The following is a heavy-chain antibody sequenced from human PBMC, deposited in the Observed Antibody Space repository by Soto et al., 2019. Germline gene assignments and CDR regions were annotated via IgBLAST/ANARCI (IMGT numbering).Heavy chain of an antibody. CDR2: ISSSSSYI. Sequence: EVQLVESGGGLVKPGGSLRLSCAASGFTFSSYSMNWVRQAPGKGLEWVSSISSSSSYIYYADSVKGRFTISRDNAKNSLYLQMNSLRAEDTAVYYCATHQGTALDYWGQGTLVTVSS. V-gene: IGHV3-21*01. CDR1: GFTFSSYS. J-gene: IGHJ4*02. D-gene: IGHD5-18*01. CDR3: ATHQGTALDY.